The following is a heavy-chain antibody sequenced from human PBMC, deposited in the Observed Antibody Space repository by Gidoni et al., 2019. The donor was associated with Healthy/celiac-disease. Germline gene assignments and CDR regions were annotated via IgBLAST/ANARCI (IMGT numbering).Heavy chain of an antibody. D-gene: IGHD2-2*01. CDR2: INHSGST. V-gene: IGHV4-34*01. Sequence: QVQLQQWGAGLLKPSETLSLTCAVYGGSFSGYYWSWIRQPPGKGLEWIGEINHSGSTNYNPSLKSRVTISVDTSKNQFSLKLSSVTAADTAVYYCARGAFENKKGHIVVVPAARSYYYYGMDVWGQGTTVTVSS. J-gene: IGHJ6*02. CDR1: GGSFSGYY. CDR3: ARGAFENKKGHIVVVPAARSYYYYGMDV.